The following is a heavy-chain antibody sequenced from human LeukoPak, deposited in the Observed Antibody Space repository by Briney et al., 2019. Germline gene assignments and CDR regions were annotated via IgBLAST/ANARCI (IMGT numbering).Heavy chain of an antibody. V-gene: IGHV3-7*03. D-gene: IGHD6-19*01. J-gene: IGHJ5*02. CDR2: IKQDESEK. Sequence: GGSLRLSCVFSGFTFSNYWMSWVRQAPGKGLEWVANIKQDESEKHYVDSVKGRFTISRDNSKNTLYLQIDSLRAEDTAVYYCAKVPAVAGKKNWFDPWGLGTLVTVSS. CDR1: GFTFSNYW. CDR3: AKVPAVAGKKNWFDP.